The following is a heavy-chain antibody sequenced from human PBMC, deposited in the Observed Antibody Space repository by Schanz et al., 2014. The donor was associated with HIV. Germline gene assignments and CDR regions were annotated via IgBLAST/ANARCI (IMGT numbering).Heavy chain of an antibody. CDR1: GFTFSRYW. D-gene: IGHD6-19*01. V-gene: IGHV3-7*01. CDR3: AKDLGSSGWYENYYGMDV. Sequence: EVQLVESGGGLVQPGGSLRLSCAASGFTFSRYWMSWVRQAPGKGLEWVANIKQDGSEKYYVDSVKGRFTISRDNAKNSLYLQMNSLRAEDTAVYYCAKDLGSSGWYENYYGMDVWGQGTTVTVSS. CDR2: IKQDGSEK. J-gene: IGHJ6*02.